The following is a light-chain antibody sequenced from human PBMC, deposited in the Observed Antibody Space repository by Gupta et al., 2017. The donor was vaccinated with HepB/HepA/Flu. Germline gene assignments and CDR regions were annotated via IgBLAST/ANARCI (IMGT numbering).Light chain of an antibody. CDR3: NSRDSSGNHVV. V-gene: IGLV3-19*01. Sequence: SSELTQDPAVSVALGQTVRITCQGDSVRRFYASWYQQKPGQAPILVIYGKNNRPSGIPDRFSGSNSGNIASLTITAAQAEDEADYYCNSRDSSGNHVVVGGGTKRTVL. CDR1: SVRRFY. J-gene: IGLJ2*01. CDR2: GKN.